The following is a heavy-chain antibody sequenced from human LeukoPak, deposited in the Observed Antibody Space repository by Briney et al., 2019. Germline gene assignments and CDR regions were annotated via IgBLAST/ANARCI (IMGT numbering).Heavy chain of an antibody. V-gene: IGHV1-8*01. CDR2: MNPNSGNT. Sequence: ASVTLSCKASGYTFTSYDINWVRQATGQGIEWVGWMNPNSGNTGYAQRFQGRVTMTRNTSISTAYMELSSLRSEDTAVYYCARAYSSGLIDYWGQGTLVTVSS. D-gene: IGHD6-19*01. CDR1: GYTFTSYD. CDR3: ARAYSSGLIDY. J-gene: IGHJ4*02.